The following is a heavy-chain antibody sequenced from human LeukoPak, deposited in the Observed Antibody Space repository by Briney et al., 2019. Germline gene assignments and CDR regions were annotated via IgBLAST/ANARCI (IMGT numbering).Heavy chain of an antibody. Sequence: PGESLRLSCAVSGFSVSGYWMTWVRQAPGKGLEWVANIKQDGSGKNYVDSVKGRFTISRDNAENSLFLQMNSLRVEDTAVYYCAREWQGGIAAAGTRIEGDYWGQGTLVAVSS. J-gene: IGHJ4*02. CDR3: AREWQGGIAAAGTRIEGDY. CDR2: IKQDGSGK. CDR1: GFSVSGYW. D-gene: IGHD6-13*01. V-gene: IGHV3-7*01.